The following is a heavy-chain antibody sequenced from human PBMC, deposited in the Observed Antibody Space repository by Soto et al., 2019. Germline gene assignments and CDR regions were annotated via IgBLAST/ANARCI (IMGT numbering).Heavy chain of an antibody. V-gene: IGHV4-38-2*02. D-gene: IGHD1-1*01. CDR3: VRDGTKNLRDWFDP. CDR2: IYATGST. J-gene: IGHJ5*02. Sequence: SETLSLTCAVSGGSIISNYWWAWIRQSPGEGLVWIGSIYATGSTDHNPSLKSRLTMSVDMSKKQFSLTLRSVTAADTAMYYCVRDGTKNLRDWFDPWGQGILVTVSS. CDR1: GGSIISNYW.